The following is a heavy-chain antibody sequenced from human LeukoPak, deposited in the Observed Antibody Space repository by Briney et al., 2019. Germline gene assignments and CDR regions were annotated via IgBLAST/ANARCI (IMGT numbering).Heavy chain of an antibody. Sequence: QPGGSLRLSCAASGFTFSSYAMNWVRQAPGKGLEWVAFISYDGSNKYYADSVKGRFTISRDNSKNTLHLQMNSLRAEDTAVYYCASQGGLLWFGELSGGMDVWGQGTTVTVSS. D-gene: IGHD3-10*01. CDR1: GFTFSSYA. J-gene: IGHJ6*02. CDR2: ISYDGSNK. CDR3: ASQGGLLWFGELSGGMDV. V-gene: IGHV3-30-3*01.